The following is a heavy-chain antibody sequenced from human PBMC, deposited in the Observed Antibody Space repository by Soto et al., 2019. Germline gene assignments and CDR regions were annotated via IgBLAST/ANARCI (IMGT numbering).Heavy chain of an antibody. CDR3: AKVPTIFGVGISYFYYYGMDA. J-gene: IGHJ6*02. D-gene: IGHD3-3*01. V-gene: IGHV3-23*01. CDR2: ISGSGVTT. Sequence: PGGSLRLSCAASGFTISSSAMSWVRQAPGKGLEWVSAISGSGVTTYYADSVKGRFTISRDNSKNTLYVQMNSLRVEDTAVYYCAKVPTIFGVGISYFYYYGMDARGHGSTVPVS. CDR1: GFTISSSA.